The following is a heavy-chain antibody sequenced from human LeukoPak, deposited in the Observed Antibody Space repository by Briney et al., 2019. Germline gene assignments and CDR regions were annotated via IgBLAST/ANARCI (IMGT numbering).Heavy chain of an antibody. J-gene: IGHJ4*02. CDR3: ARYSSTWYYFDS. V-gene: IGHV3-7*03. CDR2: IRQDGSEK. Sequence: GGSLRLSCVVSGFPFSSYWMSWVRQAPGKGLEWVANIRQDGSEKYYVDSVKGRFTVSRDNGENSLYLQMHSLRVEDTAVYYCARYSSTWYYFDSWGQGTLVTVSS. D-gene: IGHD6-13*01. CDR1: GFPFSSYW.